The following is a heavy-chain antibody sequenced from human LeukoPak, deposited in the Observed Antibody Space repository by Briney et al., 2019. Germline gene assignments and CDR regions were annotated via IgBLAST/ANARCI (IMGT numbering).Heavy chain of an antibody. CDR3: TTGLWFGELFGLGY. J-gene: IGHJ4*02. CDR1: GFTFSSAW. Sequence: NPGGSLRLSCAASGFTFSSAWMSWVRQAPGKGLEWVGRIKSNTDGGTTDYAAPVKGRFTISRDDSKNTLYLQMNSLKTEDTAVYYCTTGLWFGELFGLGYWGQGTLVTVSS. V-gene: IGHV3-15*01. CDR2: IKSNTDGGTT. D-gene: IGHD3-10*01.